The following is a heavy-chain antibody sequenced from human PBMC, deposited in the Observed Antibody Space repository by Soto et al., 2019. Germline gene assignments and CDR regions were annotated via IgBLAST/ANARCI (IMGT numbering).Heavy chain of an antibody. V-gene: IGHV3-53*01. CDR2: IYSGGST. J-gene: IGHJ4*02. Sequence: GSLRLSCAASGFTVSSNYMSWVRQAPGKGLEWVSGIYSGGSTYYADSVKGRFTTSRDNSKNTLYLQMNSLRAEDTAVYYYARQNSDGYNPTFDYWGQGPLVTVSS. D-gene: IGHD5-12*01. CDR1: GFTVSSNY. CDR3: ARQNSDGYNPTFDY.